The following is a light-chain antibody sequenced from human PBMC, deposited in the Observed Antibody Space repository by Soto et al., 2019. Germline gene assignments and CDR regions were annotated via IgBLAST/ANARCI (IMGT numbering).Light chain of an antibody. CDR3: QQYNNWPPWT. Sequence: EIVMTQSPATLSVSPGIRATLSCRASQSVSINLAWYQQKSGRAPRLLIYGASTRATGIPARFSGSGSGTEFTLTISSLQSEDFAVDYCQQYNNWPPWTFGQGTKVEMK. J-gene: IGKJ1*01. V-gene: IGKV3-15*01. CDR1: QSVSIN. CDR2: GAS.